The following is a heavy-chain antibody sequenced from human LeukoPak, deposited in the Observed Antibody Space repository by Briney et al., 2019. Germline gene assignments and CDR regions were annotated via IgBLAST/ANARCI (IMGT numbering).Heavy chain of an antibody. D-gene: IGHD5-18*01. CDR3: ASPASMGTDDAFDI. V-gene: IGHV3-21*01. Sequence: PGGSLRLSCAASGFTFSSYSMNWVRQAPGKGLEWVSSISSSSSYIYYADSVKGRFTISRDNAKNSLYLQMNSLRAEDTAVYYCASPASMGTDDAFDIWGRGTMVTVSS. CDR1: GFTFSSYS. CDR2: ISSSSSYI. J-gene: IGHJ3*02.